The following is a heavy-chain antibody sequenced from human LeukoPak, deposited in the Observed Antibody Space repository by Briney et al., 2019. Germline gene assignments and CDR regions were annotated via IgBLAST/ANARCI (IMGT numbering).Heavy chain of an antibody. Sequence: ASVKVSCKASGGTFSSYAISWVRQAPGQGLEWMGRIIPISGTANYAQKFQGRVTITTGESTSTAYMELSSLRSEDTAVYYCAKDSHDAFDIWGQGTMVTVSS. CDR3: AKDSHDAFDI. CDR1: GGTFSSYA. D-gene: IGHD5-18*01. CDR2: IIPISGTA. V-gene: IGHV1-69*05. J-gene: IGHJ3*02.